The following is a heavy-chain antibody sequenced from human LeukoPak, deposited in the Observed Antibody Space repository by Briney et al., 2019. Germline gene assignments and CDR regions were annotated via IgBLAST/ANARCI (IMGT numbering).Heavy chain of an antibody. J-gene: IGHJ4*02. CDR1: GFTFSDSA. Sequence: PGGSLRLFCAASGFTFSDSAMHWVRQAAGKGLEWVGRIRSKANNDATAYVASVNGRFTISRDDSKNTSYLQMNSLRTEDTAVYYCLRFPDSYNKGGYWGQGTLVTVSS. V-gene: IGHV3-73*01. CDR2: IRSKANNDAT. D-gene: IGHD1-14*01. CDR3: LRFPDSYNKGGY.